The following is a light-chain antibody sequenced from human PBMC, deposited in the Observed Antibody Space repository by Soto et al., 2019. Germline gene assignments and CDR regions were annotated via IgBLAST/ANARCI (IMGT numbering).Light chain of an antibody. V-gene: IGLV2-14*01. CDR3: SSFTSTSTYV. CDR1: SSDVGGCNC. CDR2: EVN. Sequence: QSALTQPASVSGSPGQSITISCTGTSSDVGGCNCVSWYQQHPGKAPKLMIYEVNNRPSGVSNRFSGSKSGNTASLTISGLQAEDEADYYCSSFTSTSTYVFGTGTKPTVL. J-gene: IGLJ1*01.